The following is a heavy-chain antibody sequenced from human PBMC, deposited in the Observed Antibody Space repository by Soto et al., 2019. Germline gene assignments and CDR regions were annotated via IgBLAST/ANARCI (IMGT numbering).Heavy chain of an antibody. Sequence: EVQLLESGGGLVQPGGSLRLSCAASGFTFSSYAMRWVRQAPVKGLEWVSAVSGSGDSTYYADSVKGRFTISRDNSKNTLYLQMNSRRAEDTAVYYCAGRGSGSYYDYWGQGTRVTVSS. CDR3: AGRGSGSYYDY. CDR1: GFTFSSYA. CDR2: VSGSGDST. J-gene: IGHJ4*02. D-gene: IGHD1-26*01. V-gene: IGHV3-23*01.